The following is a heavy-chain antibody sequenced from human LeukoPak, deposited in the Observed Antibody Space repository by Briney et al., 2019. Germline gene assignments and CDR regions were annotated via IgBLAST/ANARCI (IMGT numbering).Heavy chain of an antibody. CDR2: IIPILGIA. Sequence: SVKVSCKASGGTFSSYAISWVRQAPGQGLEWMGRIIPILGIANYAQKFQGRVTITADKSTSTAYMELSSLRSEDTAAYYCARVTYYYDSSGLNWFDPWGQGTLVTVSS. J-gene: IGHJ5*02. D-gene: IGHD3-22*01. CDR1: GGTFSSYA. CDR3: ARVTYYYDSSGLNWFDP. V-gene: IGHV1-69*04.